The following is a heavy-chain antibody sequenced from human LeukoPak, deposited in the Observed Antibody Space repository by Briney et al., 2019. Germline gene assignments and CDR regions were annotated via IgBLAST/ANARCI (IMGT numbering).Heavy chain of an antibody. D-gene: IGHD3-22*01. CDR2: FDPEDGET. J-gene: IGHJ4*02. Sequence: ASVKVSCKVSGYTLTELSMHWVRQAPGKGLEWMGGFDPEDGETTYAQKFQGRVTMTEDTSTDTAYMELSSLRSEDTAVYYCATDYYYDSSGYYLFYWGQGTLVTVSS. V-gene: IGHV1-24*01. CDR1: GYTLTELS. CDR3: ATDYYYDSSGYYLFY.